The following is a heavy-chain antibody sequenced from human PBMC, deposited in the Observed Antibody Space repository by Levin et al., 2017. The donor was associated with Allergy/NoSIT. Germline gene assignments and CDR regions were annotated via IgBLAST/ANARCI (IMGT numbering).Heavy chain of an antibody. CDR2: IHYNGAT. CDR1: GFTFSSYL. Sequence: GGSLRLSCVGSGFTFSSYLMHWVRQAPGKGLEWVSHIHYNGATMYMDSVEGRFTVSRDDAKNTLYLQMNSLGVEDTALYFCVRIHSNYGADLWGRGTMVTVTS. V-gene: IGHV3-74*03. J-gene: IGHJ3*01. D-gene: IGHD4-17*01. CDR3: VRIHSNYGADL.